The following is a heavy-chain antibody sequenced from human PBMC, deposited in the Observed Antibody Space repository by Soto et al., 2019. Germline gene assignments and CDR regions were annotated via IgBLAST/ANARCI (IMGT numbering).Heavy chain of an antibody. Sequence: GESLKISCNGSGYSFTSYWISWVRQMPGKGLEWMGRIDPSDSYTNYSPSFQGHVTISADKSISTAYLQWSSLKASDTAMYYCASTLSYYYGMDVWGQGTTVTVSS. CDR2: IDPSDSYT. J-gene: IGHJ6*02. V-gene: IGHV5-10-1*01. CDR1: GYSFTSYW. CDR3: ASTLSYYYGMDV.